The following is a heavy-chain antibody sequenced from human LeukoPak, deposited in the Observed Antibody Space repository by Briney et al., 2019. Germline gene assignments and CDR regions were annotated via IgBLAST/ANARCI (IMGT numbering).Heavy chain of an antibody. J-gene: IGHJ4*02. V-gene: IGHV3-23*01. D-gene: IGHD5-18*01. CDR2: ISGSGGST. Sequence: PGGSLRLSCAASGFTFSSYWMHWVRQAPGKGLEWVSAISGSGGSTYYADSVKGRFTISRDNSKNTLYLQMNSLRAEDTAVYYCAKHSGYSYGYKVYFDYWGQGTLVTVSS. CDR1: GFTFSSYW. CDR3: AKHSGYSYGYKVYFDY.